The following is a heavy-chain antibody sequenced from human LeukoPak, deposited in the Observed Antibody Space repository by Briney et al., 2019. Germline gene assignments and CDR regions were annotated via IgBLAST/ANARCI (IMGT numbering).Heavy chain of an antibody. CDR3: ARDFIPAATFHS. CDR2: ISGSENYI. J-gene: IGHJ4*02. D-gene: IGHD6-25*01. Sequence: PGGSLRLSCDASGFTFSDYYMSWIRQAPGKGLEWLAYISGSENYIYYADSVKGRFTISRDNAKNSVYLQMDSLRVEDTARYYCARDFIPAATFHSWGQGTRVTVSS. CDR1: GFTFSDYY. V-gene: IGHV3-11*04.